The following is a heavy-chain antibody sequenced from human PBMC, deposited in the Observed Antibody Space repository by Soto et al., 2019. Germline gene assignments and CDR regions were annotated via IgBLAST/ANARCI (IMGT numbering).Heavy chain of an antibody. Sequence: PSETLSLTCTVSGGSISSGDYYWSWIRQPPGKGLEWIGYIYYSGSTYYNPSLKSRVTISVDTSKNQFSLKLSSVTAADTAVYYCAREVEYSSPGNYYYGMDVWGQGTTVTVSS. CDR3: AREVEYSSPGNYYYGMDV. D-gene: IGHD6-6*01. CDR1: GGSISSGDYY. CDR2: IYYSGST. V-gene: IGHV4-30-4*01. J-gene: IGHJ6*02.